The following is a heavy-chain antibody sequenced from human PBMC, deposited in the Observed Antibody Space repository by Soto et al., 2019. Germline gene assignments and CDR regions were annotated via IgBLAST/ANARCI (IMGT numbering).Heavy chain of an antibody. CDR1: GYMFTGNY. V-gene: IGHV1-2*02. Sequence: QVQLVQSGTEVKKPGASVKVSCKASGYMFTGNYMHWVRQAPGQGLEYMGWINPNSGATNYAQKFQGRVTMTWDTSISTAYVELSRLRSDDTAVDYCAPHYPDSSGYFDHWGQGTLVTVSS. CDR3: APHYPDSSGYFDH. D-gene: IGHD3-22*01. CDR2: INPNSGAT. J-gene: IGHJ4*02.